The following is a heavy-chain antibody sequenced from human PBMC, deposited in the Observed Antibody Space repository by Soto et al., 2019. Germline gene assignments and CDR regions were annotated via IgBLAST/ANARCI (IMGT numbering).Heavy chain of an antibody. CDR1: GFTFDDYA. CDR2: ISWNSGSI. J-gene: IGHJ5*02. CDR3: AKDILRYGVDGFLFDP. Sequence: GGSLRLSCAASGFTFDDYAMHWVRQAPGKGLEWVSGISWNSGSIGYADSVKGRFTISRDNAKNSLYLQMNSLRAEDTALYYCAKDILRYGVDGFLFDPWGQGTLVTVSS. D-gene: IGHD2-21*01. V-gene: IGHV3-9*01.